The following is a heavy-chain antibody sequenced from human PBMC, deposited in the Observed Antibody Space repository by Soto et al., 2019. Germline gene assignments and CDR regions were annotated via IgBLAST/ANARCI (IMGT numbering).Heavy chain of an antibody. CDR3: ARDGIAVAGTSAYYYGMDV. Sequence: PSETLSFTCTVSGGSISSYYWSWIRQPAGKGLEWIGRIYTSGSTNYNPSLKSRVTMSVDTSKNQFSLKLSAVTAADTAVYYCARDGIAVAGTSAYYYGMDVWGQGTTVTVSS. D-gene: IGHD6-19*01. CDR2: IYTSGST. CDR1: GGSISSYY. J-gene: IGHJ6*02. V-gene: IGHV4-4*07.